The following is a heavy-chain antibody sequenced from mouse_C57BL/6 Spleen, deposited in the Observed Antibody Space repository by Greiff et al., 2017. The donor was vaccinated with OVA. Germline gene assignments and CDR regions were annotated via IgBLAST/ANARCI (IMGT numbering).Heavy chain of an antibody. Sequence: QVQLQQPGAELVMPGASVKLSCKASGYTFTSYWMHWVKQRPGQGLEWIGEIDPSDSYTNYNQKFKGKATLTVDTSSSTAYMQLSSLTSEDSAVYYCASRNHYAMDYWGQGTSVTVSS. CDR3: ASRNHYAMDY. D-gene: IGHD2-1*01. J-gene: IGHJ4*01. V-gene: IGHV1-69*01. CDR1: GYTFTSYW. CDR2: IDPSDSYT.